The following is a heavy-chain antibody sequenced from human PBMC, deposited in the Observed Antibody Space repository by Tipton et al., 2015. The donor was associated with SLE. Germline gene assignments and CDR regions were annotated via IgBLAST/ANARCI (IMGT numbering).Heavy chain of an antibody. V-gene: IGHV4-31*03. CDR1: GGSITSGSYY. CDR2: IYYSGST. Sequence: TLSLTCSVSGGSITSGSYYWSWIRQHPGKGLEWIGYIYYSGSTYYNPSLKSRATISLDTSKNQFSLKLSSVTAADTAVYYCARVYSSSSEYFDLWGRGTLVTVSS. J-gene: IGHJ2*01. D-gene: IGHD6-6*01. CDR3: ARVYSSSSEYFDL.